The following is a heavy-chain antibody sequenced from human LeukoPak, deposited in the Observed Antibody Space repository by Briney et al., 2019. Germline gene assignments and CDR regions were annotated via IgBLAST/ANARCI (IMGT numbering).Heavy chain of an antibody. D-gene: IGHD3-16*01. CDR3: AKGDHYYYYYMDV. V-gene: IGHV3-23*01. CDR2: ISGSGGST. Sequence: GGSLRLSCAASGFTFSSYAMSWVRQAPGKGLEWVSAISGSGGSTYYADSVKGRFTISRDNSKNTLYLQMNSLRVEDTAVYYCAKGDHYYYYYMDVWGKGTTVTVSS. J-gene: IGHJ6*03. CDR1: GFTFSSYA.